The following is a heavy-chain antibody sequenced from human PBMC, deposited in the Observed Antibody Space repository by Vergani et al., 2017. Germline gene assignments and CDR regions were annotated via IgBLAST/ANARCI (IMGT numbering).Heavy chain of an antibody. Sequence: QVQLVQSGAELKKPGASVSVSCKGSSHTFQTYGISWVRQAPGKGLEWMAWIRPYTGHTIYAQKFQDRVTMTADTSTNTAYMELSSLRSEDTAVYYCARDRYCGGDCPFDYWGQGTLVTVSS. V-gene: IGHV1-18*01. D-gene: IGHD2-21*02. CDR3: ARDRYCGGDCPFDY. CDR1: SHTFQTYG. J-gene: IGHJ4*02. CDR2: IRPYTGHT.